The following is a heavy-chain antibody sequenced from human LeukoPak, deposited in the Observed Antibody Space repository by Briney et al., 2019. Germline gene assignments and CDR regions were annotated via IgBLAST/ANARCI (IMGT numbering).Heavy chain of an antibody. CDR3: VKDDGWVQYAN. J-gene: IGHJ4*02. D-gene: IGHD5-24*01. Sequence: GGSLRLSCATSGFIFSHHGMKWVRQAPGKGLEWVSGIRADAVTTYYADSVKGRFIISRDNSKNTVYLQMNSLSAEDAAVYYCVKDDGWVQYANWGQGTLVTVSS. V-gene: IGHV3-23*01. CDR2: IRADAVTT. CDR1: GFIFSHHG.